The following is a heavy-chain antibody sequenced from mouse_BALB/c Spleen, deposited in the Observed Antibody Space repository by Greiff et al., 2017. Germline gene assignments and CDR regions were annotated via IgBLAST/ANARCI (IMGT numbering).Heavy chain of an antibody. V-gene: IGHV3-2*02. CDR2: ISYSGST. CDR3: ARLDY. Sequence: QSGPGLVKPSQSLSLTCTVTGYSITSDYAWNWIRQFPGNKLEWMGYISYSGSTSYNPSLKSRISITRDTSKNQFFLQLNSVTTEDTATYYCARLDYWGQGTTLTVSS. J-gene: IGHJ2*01. CDR1: GYSITSDYA.